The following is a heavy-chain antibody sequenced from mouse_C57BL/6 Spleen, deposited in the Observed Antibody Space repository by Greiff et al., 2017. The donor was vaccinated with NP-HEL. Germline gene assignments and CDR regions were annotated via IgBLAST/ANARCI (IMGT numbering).Heavy chain of an antibody. Sequence: QVQLQQPEAELVKPGASVKLSCKASGYTFTSYWMHWVKQRPGKGLEWIGMIHPNSGSTNYNEKFKSKATLTVDKSSSTAYMQLSSLTSEDSAVYYCARRNPYYAMDYWGQGTSVTVSS. CDR1: GYTFTSYW. J-gene: IGHJ4*01. CDR3: ARRNPYYAMDY. V-gene: IGHV1-64*01. CDR2: IHPNSGST.